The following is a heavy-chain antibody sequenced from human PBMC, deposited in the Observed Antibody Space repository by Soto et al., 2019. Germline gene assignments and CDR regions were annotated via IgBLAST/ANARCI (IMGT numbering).Heavy chain of an antibody. V-gene: IGHV3-74*01. D-gene: IGHD2-8*01. CDR1: GFTFSGYW. J-gene: IGHJ6*03. CDR2: INSDGSST. CDR3: ASGKVYYYYMDV. Sequence: GGSLRLSCAASGFTFSGYWMHWVRHAPGKGLVWVSRINSDGSSTNYADSVKGRFTISRDNAKNTLYLQMNSLRAEDTAVYYCASGKVYYYYMDVWGKGTTVTVSS.